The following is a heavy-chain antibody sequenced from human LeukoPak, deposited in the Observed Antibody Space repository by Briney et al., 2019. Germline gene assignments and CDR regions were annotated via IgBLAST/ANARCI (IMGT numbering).Heavy chain of an antibody. J-gene: IGHJ4*02. V-gene: IGHV4-34*01. Sequence: SETLSLTCAVYGGSFSGYYWSWIRQPPGKGLEWIGEINHSGSTNYNPSLKSRVTISVDTSKNQFSLKLSSVTAADTAVYYCGRGPSRGGSYPFDSGGKGPLVTVS. CDR3: GRGPSRGGSYPFDS. CDR1: GGSFSGYY. CDR2: INHSGST. D-gene: IGHD1-26*01.